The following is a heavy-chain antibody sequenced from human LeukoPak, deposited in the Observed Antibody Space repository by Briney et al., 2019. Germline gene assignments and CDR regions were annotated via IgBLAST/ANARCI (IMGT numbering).Heavy chain of an antibody. J-gene: IGHJ6*02. CDR2: ISGSGGST. CDR3: ARGGMVITMVRGPRYYYYGMDV. Sequence: GGTLRLSCAASGFTFSSYAMSWVRQAPGKGLEWVSAISGSGGSTHYADSVKGRFTISRDNAKNTLYLQMNSLRAEDTAVYYCARGGMVITMVRGPRYYYYGMDVWGQGTTVTVSS. CDR1: GFTFSSYA. D-gene: IGHD3-10*01. V-gene: IGHV3-23*01.